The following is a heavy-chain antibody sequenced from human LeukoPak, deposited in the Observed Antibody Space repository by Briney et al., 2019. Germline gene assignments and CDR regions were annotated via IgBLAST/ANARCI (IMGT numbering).Heavy chain of an antibody. D-gene: IGHD2-15*01. J-gene: IGHJ2*01. CDR3: ARDASPGYFDL. CDR1: GFTFSSYW. CDR2: ITSDWSAT. Sequence: GGALRLSCAGSGFTFSSYWMHWVRQGPGKGLAWVSRITSDWSATDYADSVKGRFTISRDNAKNTLYLHMDSLRAEDTPVYYCARDASPGYFDLWGRGTLVTVSS. V-gene: IGHV3-74*01.